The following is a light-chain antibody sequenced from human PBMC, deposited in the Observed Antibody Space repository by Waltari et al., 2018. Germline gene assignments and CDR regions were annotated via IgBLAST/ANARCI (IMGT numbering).Light chain of an antibody. Sequence: ALPQLSSWSGSPGQSITISSPGTSSDVGYFNFFSCYQQHPGKAPKLMIYEVNKRPSGVSNRFSASKSGNTASLTISGLQAEDEADYHCCSYAGGSTFVVFGGGTKLTVL. V-gene: IGLV2-23*02. CDR1: SSDVGYFNF. CDR3: CSYAGGSTFVV. CDR2: EVN. J-gene: IGLJ2*01.